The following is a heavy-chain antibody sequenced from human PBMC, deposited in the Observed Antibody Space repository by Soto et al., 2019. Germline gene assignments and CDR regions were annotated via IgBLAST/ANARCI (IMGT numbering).Heavy chain of an antibody. J-gene: IGHJ4*02. D-gene: IGHD3-22*01. Sequence: PGGSLRLSCSASGFTFSSYSMNWVRQAPGKGLEWVSSISSSSSFIYYADSVRGRFTISRDNAKNSLYLQMNSLRAEDTAVYYCARDMDYDSSGYYGYWGQGTLVTVSS. CDR3: ARDMDYDSSGYYGY. CDR1: GFTFSSYS. CDR2: ISSSSSFI. V-gene: IGHV3-21*01.